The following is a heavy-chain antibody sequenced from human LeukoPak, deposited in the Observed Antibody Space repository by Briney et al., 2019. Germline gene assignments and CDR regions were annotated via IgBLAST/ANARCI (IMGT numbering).Heavy chain of an antibody. CDR3: ATGAPSRRGIAVAGTETSHAFDI. CDR1: GYTLPELS. CDR2: FDPEDGEK. V-gene: IGHV1-24*01. D-gene: IGHD6-19*01. J-gene: IGHJ3*02. Sequence: ASVKVSFKVSGYTLPELSMHWVGQAPGKGLEWMGGFDPEDGEKIYAQKFQGRVTMTEDTSTDTAYMELSSLRSEDTAVYYCATGAPSRRGIAVAGTETSHAFDIWGQGTMVTVSS.